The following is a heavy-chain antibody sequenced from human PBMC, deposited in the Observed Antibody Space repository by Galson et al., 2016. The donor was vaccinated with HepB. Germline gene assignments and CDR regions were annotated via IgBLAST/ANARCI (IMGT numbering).Heavy chain of an antibody. CDR1: GNTFTSYY. J-gene: IGHJ4*02. CDR2: IDPSGGST. CDR3: ATSRGYFDSSFDY. D-gene: IGHD3-9*01. Sequence: SVKVSCKASGNTFTSYYMHWVRLAPGQGLEWMGIIDPSGGSTSSAQKFQGRITMTRDMSTSTVYMELSGLRSEDTAVYYCATSRGYFDSSFDYWGQGTLVTVSS. V-gene: IGHV1-46*01.